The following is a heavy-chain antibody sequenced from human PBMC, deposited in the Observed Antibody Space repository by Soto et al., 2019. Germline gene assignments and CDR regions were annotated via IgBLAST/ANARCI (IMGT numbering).Heavy chain of an antibody. CDR2: IRSKANTYAT. V-gene: IGHV3-73*01. Sequence: PGGSLRLSCAASGFTFRGSIIHWVRQASGKGLEWVGHIRSKANTYATSYAASAKGRFTISRDDSKNTATPQMNSLKTEDTAVYYCTRQSYFDILTGHYHYYGMDGWGQGTTVTV. J-gene: IGHJ6*02. CDR3: TRQSYFDILTGHYHYYGMDG. D-gene: IGHD3-9*01. CDR1: GFTFRGSI.